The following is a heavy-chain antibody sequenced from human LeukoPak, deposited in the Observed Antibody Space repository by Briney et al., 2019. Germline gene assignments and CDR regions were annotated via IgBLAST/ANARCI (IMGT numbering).Heavy chain of an antibody. V-gene: IGHV3-7*01. CDR1: GFTFSTYW. J-gene: IGHJ3*02. Sequence: PGGSLRLSCAASGFTFSTYWMSWVRQAPGKGLEWVANIKQDGSEKYYVDSVRGRFTISRDNAKSSLYLQMNSLRAEDTAVYYCARPGYCSGGSCYVAFDIWGQGTMVTVSS. D-gene: IGHD2-15*01. CDR2: IKQDGSEK. CDR3: ARPGYCSGGSCYVAFDI.